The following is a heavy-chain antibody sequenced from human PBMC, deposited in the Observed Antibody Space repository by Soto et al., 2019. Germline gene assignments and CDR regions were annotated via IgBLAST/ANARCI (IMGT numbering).Heavy chain of an antibody. CDR3: ARGTPSPLIVRSSRGPWFDP. Sequence: SDTMSRTSAVYGCSISSYYWILLRKPPGKGLEWIGYMYYGGITNYNPSLKSRVTISVDTSKMQVSLKLSSVTAADTAVYFCARGTPSPLIVRSSRGPWFDPWGQGSLVTVS. CDR1: GCSISSYY. D-gene: IGHD2-15*01. CDR2: MYYGGIT. V-gene: IGHV4-59*08. J-gene: IGHJ5*01.